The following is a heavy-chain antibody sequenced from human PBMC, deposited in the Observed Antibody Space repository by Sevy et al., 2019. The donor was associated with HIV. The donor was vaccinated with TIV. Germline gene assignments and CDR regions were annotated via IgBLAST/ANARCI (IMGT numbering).Heavy chain of an antibody. Sequence: GGSLRLSCAVAGITFSTSGMHWVRQAPGKGLEWVAVISNDGRSKFYGDSVKGRFTISRDKSNDRLYLQMNSLRAEDTAVYYCAKDFTGYNGMDVWGQGTMVTVSS. J-gene: IGHJ6*02. CDR1: GITFSTSG. V-gene: IGHV3-30*18. CDR2: ISNDGRSK. CDR3: AKDFTGYNGMDV. D-gene: IGHD5-18*01.